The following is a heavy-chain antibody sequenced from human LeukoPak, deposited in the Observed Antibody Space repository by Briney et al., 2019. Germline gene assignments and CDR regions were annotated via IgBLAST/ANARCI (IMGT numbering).Heavy chain of an antibody. J-gene: IGHJ5*02. CDR3: AKATMIVVAMSGWWFDP. Sequence: PGGSLRLSCAASGFTFSSYAMSWVRQAPGKGLEWVSAISGSGGSTYYADYVKGRFTISRDNSKNTLYLQMNSLRVEDTAVYYWAKATMIVVAMSGWWFDPWGQGTLVTVSS. D-gene: IGHD3-22*01. CDR2: ISGSGGST. V-gene: IGHV3-23*01. CDR1: GFTFSSYA.